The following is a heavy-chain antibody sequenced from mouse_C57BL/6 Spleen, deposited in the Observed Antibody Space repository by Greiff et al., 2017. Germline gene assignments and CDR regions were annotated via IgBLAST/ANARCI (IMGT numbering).Heavy chain of an antibody. V-gene: IGHV1-18*01. CDR3: ARPSYYYGSSSYYFDY. D-gene: IGHD1-1*01. Sequence: EVQLQQSGPELVKPGASVKIPCKASGYTFTDYNMDWVKQSHGKSLEWIGDINPNNGGTIYNQKFKGKATLTVDQSSSTAYMELRSLTSEDTAVYYCARPSYYYGSSSYYFDYWGQGTTLTVSS. CDR2: INPNNGGT. CDR1: GYTFTDYN. J-gene: IGHJ2*01.